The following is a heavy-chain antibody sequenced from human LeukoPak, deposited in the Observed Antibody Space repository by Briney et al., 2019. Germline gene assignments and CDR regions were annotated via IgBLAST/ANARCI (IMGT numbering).Heavy chain of an antibody. Sequence: ASVKVSCKASGYPFTSYDLNRVRQAPGQRLEWMGCMNVKSGTADYAPKFQGRVTMTRNTSISTSYMELSSLRPEDTAVYYCARLPGYFGASWGQGTLVTVSS. CDR1: GYPFTSYD. D-gene: IGHD4/OR15-4a*01. J-gene: IGHJ5*02. CDR2: MNVKSGTA. V-gene: IGHV1-8*01. CDR3: ARLPGYFGAS.